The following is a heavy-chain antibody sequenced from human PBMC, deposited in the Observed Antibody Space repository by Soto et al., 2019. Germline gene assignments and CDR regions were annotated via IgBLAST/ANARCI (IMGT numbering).Heavy chain of an antibody. J-gene: IGHJ6*02. CDR1: GFTFSAFG. CDR3: AKDFKVSGGHYGSLNYYYGMDV. CDR2: ISYDGILK. V-gene: IGHV3-30*18. D-gene: IGHD3-10*01. Sequence: QVHLVESGGGVVQPGRSLRLSCAVSGFTFSAFGMHWVHQAPGKGLEWVAIISYDGILKYYADSVKGRFTISRDTSKGALYLQMNSLTPEDTAVYYCAKDFKVSGGHYGSLNYYYGMDVWGQGTTVTVSS.